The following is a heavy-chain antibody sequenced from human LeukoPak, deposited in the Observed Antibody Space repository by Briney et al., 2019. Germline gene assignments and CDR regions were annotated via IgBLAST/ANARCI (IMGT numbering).Heavy chain of an antibody. CDR2: INPNSGGT. CDR1: GYTFTSYD. J-gene: IGHJ4*02. CDR3: ARSICTNTSCPLGY. Sequence: ASVKVSCKASGYTFTSYDINWVRQAPGQGLEWMGWINPNSGGTKYAQKFQGRVTLTRDTSINTADMELSRLTSDDTAIYYCARSICTNTSCPLGYWGQGTLVTVSS. D-gene: IGHD2-2*01. V-gene: IGHV1-2*02.